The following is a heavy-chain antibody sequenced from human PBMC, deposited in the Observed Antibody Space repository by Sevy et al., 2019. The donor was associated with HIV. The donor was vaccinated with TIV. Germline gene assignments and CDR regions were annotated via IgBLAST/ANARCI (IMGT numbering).Heavy chain of an antibody. Sequence: GGSLRLSCVASGFAFRSRAMSWVRQAPGKGLEWVAAISGGGGDTYYAPSVKGRFTISRDNSKDTLYLHLNSLRADDTAMFYCATFLRDYGDYLLAFWGQGTLVTVSS. V-gene: IGHV3-23*01. CDR1: GFAFRSRA. CDR3: ATFLRDYGDYLLAF. J-gene: IGHJ4*02. CDR2: ISGGGGDT. D-gene: IGHD4-17*01.